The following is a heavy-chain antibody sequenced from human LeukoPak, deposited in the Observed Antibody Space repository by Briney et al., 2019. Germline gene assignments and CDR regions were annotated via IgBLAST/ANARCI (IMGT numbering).Heavy chain of an antibody. CDR2: ISGSGDIT. J-gene: IGHJ5*02. CDR3: ARDLGGYYGSGSYFGWFDP. V-gene: IGHV3-23*01. CDR1: EFTFSNYA. Sequence: GGSLRLSCAASEFTFSNYAMSWVRQAPGKGLQWVSVISGSGDITYYADSVKGRFTISRDNAKNSLYLQMNSLRAEDTALYHCARDLGGYYGSGSYFGWFDPWGQGTLVTVSS. D-gene: IGHD3-10*01.